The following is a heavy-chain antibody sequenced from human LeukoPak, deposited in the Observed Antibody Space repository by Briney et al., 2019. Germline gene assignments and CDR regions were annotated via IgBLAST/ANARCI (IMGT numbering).Heavy chain of an antibody. CDR3: AKDRAYSGSYNIDY. D-gene: IGHD1-26*01. V-gene: IGHV3-53*01. CDR2: IYSCGST. CDR1: GFTVSSNY. J-gene: IGHJ4*02. Sequence: GGSLRLSCAASGFTVSSNYMSWVRQAPGKGLEWVSVIYSCGSTYYADSVKGRFTISRDNSKNTLYLQMDSLRAEDTAVYYCAKDRAYSGSYNIDYWGQGTLVTVSS.